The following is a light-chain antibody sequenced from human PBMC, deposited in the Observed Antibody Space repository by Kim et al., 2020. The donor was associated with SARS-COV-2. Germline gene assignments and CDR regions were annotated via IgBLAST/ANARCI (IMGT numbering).Light chain of an antibody. CDR2: DAT. Sequence: VSPGDRATLSCRASQTINNKLVWYQHKPGQAPRLLIYDATTRATGVPARFIGSGSETDFTLTISSLQSEDFAVYYCQQSNDWPPLTFGQGTKVDIK. V-gene: IGKV3-15*01. J-gene: IGKJ1*01. CDR1: QTINNK. CDR3: QQSNDWPPLT.